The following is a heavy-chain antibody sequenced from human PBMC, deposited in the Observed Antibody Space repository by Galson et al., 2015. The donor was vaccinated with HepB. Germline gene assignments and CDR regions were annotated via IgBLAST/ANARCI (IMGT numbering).Heavy chain of an antibody. CDR1: GYSFTSYW. Sequence: SGAEVKKPGESLKISCKGSGYSFTSYWIVWVRQMPGKGLEWMGITYPGDSETRYSPSFQGQVTISADKSISTAYLQWSSLKASDTAMYYCASRHTYYYDSSGYLVWGQGTLVTVSS. D-gene: IGHD3-22*01. J-gene: IGHJ4*02. V-gene: IGHV5-51*01. CDR3: ASRHTYYYDSSGYLV. CDR2: TYPGDSET.